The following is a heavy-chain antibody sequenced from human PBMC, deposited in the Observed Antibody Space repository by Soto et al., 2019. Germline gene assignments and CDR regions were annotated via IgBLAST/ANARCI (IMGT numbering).Heavy chain of an antibody. D-gene: IGHD4-17*01. CDR2: IWYDGSNK. V-gene: IGHV3-33*01. CDR1: GFTFSSYG. Sequence: QVQLVESGGGVVQPGRSLRLSCAASGFTFSSYGMHWVRQAPGKGLEWVAVIWYDGSNKYYADSVKGRFTISRDNSKNKLYLQMNSLRAEDTAVYYCAREADYGDSFVYYGMDVWGQGNTVTVSS. CDR3: AREADYGDSFVYYGMDV. J-gene: IGHJ6*02.